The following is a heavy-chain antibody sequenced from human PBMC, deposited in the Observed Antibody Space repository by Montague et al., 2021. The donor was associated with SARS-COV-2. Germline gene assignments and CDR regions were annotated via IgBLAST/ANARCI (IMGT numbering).Heavy chain of an antibody. CDR1: GGSFSGYY. CDR3: AGLYHVGMVRGVRRAYYYGMDV. V-gene: IGHV4-34*01. D-gene: IGHD3-10*01. J-gene: IGHJ6*02. Sequence: SETLSLTCAVYGGSFSGYYWSWIRQPPGKGLEWIGEINHSGSTNYNPSLKSRVTISGDTSKNQFSLKLSSVTAADTAVYYCAGLYHVGMVRGVRRAYYYGMDVWGQGTTVTVSS. CDR2: INHSGST.